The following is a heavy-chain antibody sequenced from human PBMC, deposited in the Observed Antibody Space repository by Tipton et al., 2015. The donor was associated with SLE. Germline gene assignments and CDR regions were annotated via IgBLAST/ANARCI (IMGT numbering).Heavy chain of an antibody. D-gene: IGHD6-19*01. CDR2: LDPSGGT. J-gene: IGHJ5*02. Sequence: TLSLTCTVSGDSISSDYWSWLRQPAGKGLEWIGRLDPSGGTNYNPSLQSRVTMSVDTSKKQFSLKLTSVTAADTAVYYCARYNSPSWFDPWGQGTLVTVSS. CDR1: GDSISSDY. V-gene: IGHV4-4*07. CDR3: ARYNSPSWFDP.